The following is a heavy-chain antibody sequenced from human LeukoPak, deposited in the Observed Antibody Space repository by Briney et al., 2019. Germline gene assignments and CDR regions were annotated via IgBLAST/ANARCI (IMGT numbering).Heavy chain of an antibody. V-gene: IGHV3-23*01. D-gene: IGHD1-26*01. CDR3: AKDYIVGAVLDAFDI. Sequence: GGSLRLSCAASGFTFSSYAVSWVRQAPGKGLAWVSAISDSGGSTQYADSVKGRFIISRDNSKNTLYLQMNSLRAEDTAVYYCAKDYIVGAVLDAFDIWGQGTMVTVSS. J-gene: IGHJ3*02. CDR2: ISDSGGST. CDR1: GFTFSSYA.